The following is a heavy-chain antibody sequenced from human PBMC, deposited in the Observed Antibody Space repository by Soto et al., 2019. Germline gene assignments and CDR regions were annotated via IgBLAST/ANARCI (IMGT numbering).Heavy chain of an antibody. CDR1: GFTFRSYG. V-gene: IGHV3-33*01. D-gene: IGHD5-12*01. Sequence: QVPLVESGGGVVQPGRSLRLSCAASGFTFRSYGMHWVRQAPGKGLEWVALVWYDGGNKYYADSVKGRFTISRDNSKNTLYLQMNSLRDEDTAVYYCVRAAGYSGNDYVYYYGMDVWGQGTTVTVSS. CDR2: VWYDGGNK. CDR3: VRAAGYSGNDYVYYYGMDV. J-gene: IGHJ6*02.